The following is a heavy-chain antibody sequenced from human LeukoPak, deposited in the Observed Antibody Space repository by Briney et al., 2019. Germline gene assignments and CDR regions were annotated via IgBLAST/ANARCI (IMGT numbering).Heavy chain of an antibody. D-gene: IGHD3-22*01. V-gene: IGHV4-30-4*01. J-gene: IGHJ4*02. CDR1: GGSISHGDYY. CDR2: IYYSGNT. CDR3: ARALLGDYYYDSSGYFSVSPKYFDN. Sequence: SQTLSLTCSVSGGSISHGDYYWTWIRQPPGKGLEWIGYIYYSGNTYYNPSLKSRVTISVDTSKSQFSLKVNSVTAADTAVYYCARALLGDYYYDSSGYFSVSPKYFDNWGQGTLVTVSS.